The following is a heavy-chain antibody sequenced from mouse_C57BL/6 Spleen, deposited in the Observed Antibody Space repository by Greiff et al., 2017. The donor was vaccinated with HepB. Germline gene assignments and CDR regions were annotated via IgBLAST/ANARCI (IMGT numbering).Heavy chain of an antibody. CDR1: GYAFSSYW. J-gene: IGHJ4*01. CDR2: IYPGDGDT. V-gene: IGHV1-80*01. D-gene: IGHD2-4*01. CDR3: ARHYDYDRYYAMDY. Sequence: QVQLQQSGAELVKPGASVKISCKASGYAFSSYWMNWVKQRPGKGLEWIGQIYPGDGDTNYNGKFKGKATLTADKSSSTAYMQLSSLTSEDSAVYFCARHYDYDRYYAMDYWGQGTSVTVSS.